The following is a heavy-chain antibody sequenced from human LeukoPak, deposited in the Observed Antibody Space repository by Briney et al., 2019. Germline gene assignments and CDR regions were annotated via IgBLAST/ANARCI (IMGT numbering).Heavy chain of an antibody. D-gene: IGHD3-10*01. J-gene: IGHJ6*03. Sequence: ASVKVSCKASGYTFTSYGISWVRQAPGQGLEWMGWISAYNGNTNYAQKLQGRFTMTTDTSTSTAYMELRSLRSDDTAVYYCARGSITMVRELYYYYYYMDVWGKGTTVTISS. CDR2: ISAYNGNT. V-gene: IGHV1-18*01. CDR3: ARGSITMVRELYYYYYYMDV. CDR1: GYTFTSYG.